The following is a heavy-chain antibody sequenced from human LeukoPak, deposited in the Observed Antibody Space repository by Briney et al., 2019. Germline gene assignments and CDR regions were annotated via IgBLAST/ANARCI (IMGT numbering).Heavy chain of an antibody. CDR1: VYTFTSYG. Sequence: ASVKVSCKASVYTFTSYGISWVRQAPGQGLEWMGWISAYNGNTNYAQKLQGRVTMTTDTSTSTAYMELRSLRSDDTAVYYCARDPRLYGDSFENWFDPWGQGTLVTVSS. CDR3: ARDPRLYGDSFENWFDP. J-gene: IGHJ5*02. V-gene: IGHV1-18*01. CDR2: ISAYNGNT. D-gene: IGHD4-17*01.